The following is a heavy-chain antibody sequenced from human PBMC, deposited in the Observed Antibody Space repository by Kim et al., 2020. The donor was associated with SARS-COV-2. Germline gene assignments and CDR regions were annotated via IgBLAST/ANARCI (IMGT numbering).Heavy chain of an antibody. CDR3: ARMMVAVEAPYYYMDV. D-gene: IGHD6-19*01. V-gene: IGHV3-74*01. Sequence: SVKGRFTISRDNAKNTLYLQMNSLRAEDTAVYYCARMMVAVEAPYYYMDVWGKGTTVTVSS. J-gene: IGHJ6*03.